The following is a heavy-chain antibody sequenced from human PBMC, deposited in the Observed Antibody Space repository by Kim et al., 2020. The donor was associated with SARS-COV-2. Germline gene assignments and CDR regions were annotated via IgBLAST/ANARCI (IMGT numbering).Heavy chain of an antibody. CDR2: SNDGSKK. CDR3: ATSSTKSL. Sequence: SNDGSKKYYGDSVKGRFTISRDNSKSTLFLQMSSLRGEDTAVYYCATSSTKSLWGQGTLVTVSS. V-gene: IGHV3-30*15. D-gene: IGHD5-12*01. J-gene: IGHJ4*02.